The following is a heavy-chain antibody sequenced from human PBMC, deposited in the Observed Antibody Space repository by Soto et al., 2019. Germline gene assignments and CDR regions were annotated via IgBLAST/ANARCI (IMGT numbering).Heavy chain of an antibody. CDR1: VVTFSNYS. D-gene: IGHD6-19*01. CDR3: AKGQSHGWYEHFDY. J-gene: IGHJ4*02. CDR2: IRGSGGGT. Sequence: GVSLRLSCAASVVTFSNYSMSWVRQAPGKGLEWVSAIRGSGGGTYYADSVKGRFTISRDNSKNTLYLQMNSLRAEDTAVYYCAKGQSHGWYEHFDYWGQGTPVTVSS. V-gene: IGHV3-23*01.